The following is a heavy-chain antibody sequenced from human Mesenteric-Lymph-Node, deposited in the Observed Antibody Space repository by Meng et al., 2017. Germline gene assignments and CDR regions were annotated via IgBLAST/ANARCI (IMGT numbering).Heavy chain of an antibody. J-gene: IGHJ2*01. CDR1: GFTFNDYG. Sequence: GGSLRLSCVASGFTFNDYGMSWVRQVPGKGLEWVSGLNWNGGNTGYVDSVKGRFIISRDNAKHSLYLQMNSLRVDDTALYYCAKGRGRYPYWYFDLWGRGTLVTVSS. V-gene: IGHV3-20*04. CDR2: LNWNGGNT. D-gene: IGHD1-26*01. CDR3: AKGRGRYPYWYFDL.